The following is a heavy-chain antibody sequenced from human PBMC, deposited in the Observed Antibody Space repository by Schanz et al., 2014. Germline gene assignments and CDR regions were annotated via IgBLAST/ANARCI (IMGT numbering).Heavy chain of an antibody. Sequence: QVQLVPSGPEVKKPGASVRVSCQASGYTFVGYYIHWLRQAPGQGLEWMGWINPDSGGTNYVQNFQGRVTMTRDTSITTAYMDLSRLTSDDTAVYYCARVYRWQHILGHFDSWGQGSLVTVSS. J-gene: IGHJ4*02. CDR2: INPDSGGT. V-gene: IGHV1-2*02. CDR3: ARVYRWQHILGHFDS. CDR1: GYTFVGYY. D-gene: IGHD6-13*01.